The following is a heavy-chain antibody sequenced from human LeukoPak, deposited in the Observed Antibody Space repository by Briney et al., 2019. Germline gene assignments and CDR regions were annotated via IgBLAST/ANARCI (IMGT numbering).Heavy chain of an antibody. CDR2: ISYDGSNK. V-gene: IGHV3-30*18. CDR1: GFTFSSYG. J-gene: IGHJ4*02. CDR3: AKDLKYSSGFLVDY. D-gene: IGHD6-19*01. Sequence: GGSLRLSCAASGFTFSSYGMHWVRQAPGKGLEWVAVISYDGSNKYYADSVKGRFTISRDNSKNTLYLQMNSLRAEDTAVYYCAKDLKYSSGFLVDYWGQGTLVTVSS.